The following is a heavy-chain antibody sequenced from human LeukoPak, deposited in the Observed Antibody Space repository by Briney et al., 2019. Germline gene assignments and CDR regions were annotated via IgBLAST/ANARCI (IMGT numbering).Heavy chain of an antibody. J-gene: IGHJ5*02. CDR3: ATAGVVPAASWFDP. V-gene: IGHV1-24*01. Sequence: ASVKVSCKASGGTFSSYAISWVRQAPGKGLEWMGGFDPEDGETIYAQKFQGRVTMTEDTSTDTAYMELSSLRSEDTAVYYCATAGVVPAASWFDPWGQGTLVTVSS. D-gene: IGHD2-2*01. CDR2: FDPEDGET. CDR1: GGTFSSYA.